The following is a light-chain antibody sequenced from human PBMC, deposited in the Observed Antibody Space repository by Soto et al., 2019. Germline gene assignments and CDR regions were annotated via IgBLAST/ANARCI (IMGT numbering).Light chain of an antibody. CDR1: KTINNN. CDR3: QQYNNWPRAT. J-gene: IGKJ4*01. Sequence: ETVMTQSPATLSVSPGARATLSCRASKTINNNLAWYQQKPGQAPRLLMFRTSTRATGIPARFSGSGSGTEFNITISSLQSEDSALYYCQQYNNWPRATFGGGTKVEIK. V-gene: IGKV3-15*01. CDR2: RTS.